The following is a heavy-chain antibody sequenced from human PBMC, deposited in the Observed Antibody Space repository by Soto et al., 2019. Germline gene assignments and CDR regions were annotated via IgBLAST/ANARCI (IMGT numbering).Heavy chain of an antibody. J-gene: IGHJ4*02. CDR2: IIPIFNST. V-gene: IGHV1-69*06. D-gene: IGHD2-2*02. Sequence: SVKVSCKVSGSRFSNYVISWVRQAPGHGLEWLGRIIPIFNSTKYAQSFQGRDTITADKSTSTASLELSSLRSDDTAVYYCAREGRGKKAGYNGLVSLGYWGQGTLVTVSS. CDR3: AREGRGKKAGYNGLVSLGY. CDR1: GSRFSNYV.